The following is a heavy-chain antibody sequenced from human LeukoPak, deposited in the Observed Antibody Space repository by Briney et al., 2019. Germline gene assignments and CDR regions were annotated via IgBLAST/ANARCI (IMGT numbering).Heavy chain of an antibody. V-gene: IGHV3-30*04. Sequence: GKSLTLSCVVSGFNFDNFAMHWVRQPLGKGLEWVAVISHDGRTKYYADSMKGRITISRDNSKNTLFLQMNNLRSEDTAVYFCARPSPPGDGYNPPDHWGQGTLVTDSS. J-gene: IGHJ4*02. D-gene: IGHD5-24*01. CDR1: GFNFDNFA. CDR2: ISHDGRTK. CDR3: ARPSPPGDGYNPPDH.